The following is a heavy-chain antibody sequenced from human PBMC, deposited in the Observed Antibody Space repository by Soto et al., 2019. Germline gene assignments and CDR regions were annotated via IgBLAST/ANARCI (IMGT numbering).Heavy chain of an antibody. V-gene: IGHV1-8*01. CDR3: VRGGFLSHDHVIIAPATLGFDP. CDR2: MNPNRTNT. CDR1: GYTFTTYD. J-gene: IGHJ5*02. D-gene: IGHD2-2*01. Sequence: GASVKVSCKAPGYTFTTYDINWVRQAPGQGLEWMGWMNPNRTNTGYAEKFQGRVTMTRDTSISTAYMELSSLRYDDTAVYYCVRGGFLSHDHVIIAPATLGFDPWGQGTLVTVSS.